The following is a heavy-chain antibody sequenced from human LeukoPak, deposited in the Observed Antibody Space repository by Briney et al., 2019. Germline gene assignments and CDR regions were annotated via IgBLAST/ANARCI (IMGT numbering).Heavy chain of an antibody. V-gene: IGHV1-69*04. CDR3: ARGEGGGAFDI. CDR2: IIPILGIA. D-gene: IGHD3-16*01. Sequence: GSSVKVSCKASRGTFSSYALSWVRQAPGQGLEWMGRIIPILGIANYAQKFQGRVTITADKSTSTAYMELSSLRSEDTAVYYCARGEGGGAFDIWGQGTMVTVSS. J-gene: IGHJ3*02. CDR1: RGTFSSYA.